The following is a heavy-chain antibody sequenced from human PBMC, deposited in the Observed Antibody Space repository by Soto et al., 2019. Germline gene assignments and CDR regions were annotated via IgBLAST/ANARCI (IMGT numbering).Heavy chain of an antibody. CDR2: TYYRSKWYN. V-gene: IGHV6-1*01. CDR1: GDSVSSNTAA. Sequence: SQTLSLTCAISGDSVSSNTAAWNWIRQSPSRGLEWLGRTYYRSKWYNDYAASVKSRITINPDTSKNQFSLHLNSVTPEDTALYYCVRDVGFDFDYWGLGTLVTVSS. J-gene: IGHJ4*02. CDR3: VRDVGFDFDY. D-gene: IGHD1-26*01.